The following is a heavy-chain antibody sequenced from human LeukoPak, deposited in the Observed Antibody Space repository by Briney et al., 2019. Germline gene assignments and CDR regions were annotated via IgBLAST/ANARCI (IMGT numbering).Heavy chain of an antibody. CDR2: IYYSGST. J-gene: IGHJ4*02. D-gene: IGHD2-21*02. CDR3: ARDTAHLDY. V-gene: IGHV4-39*07. Sequence: SETLSLTCTVSGGSISSSSYYWGWIRQPPGKGLEWIGSIYYSGSTYYNPSLKSRVTISVDTSKNQFSLKLSSVTAADTAVYYCARDTAHLDYWGQGTLVTVS. CDR1: GGSISSSSYY.